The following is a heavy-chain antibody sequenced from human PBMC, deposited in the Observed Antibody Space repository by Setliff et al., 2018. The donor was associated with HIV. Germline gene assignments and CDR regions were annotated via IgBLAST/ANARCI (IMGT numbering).Heavy chain of an antibody. D-gene: IGHD1-1*01. J-gene: IGHJ4*02. V-gene: IGHV4-4*07. Sequence: PSETLSLTCTVSGGSISGFYWNWIRQSAGKGLQWIGRIYDSGSTKYNPSLKSRVTMSLDTSKNQFSLKLRSVAAADTAVYYCARDLRGTQSSDYWGQGTLVTVSS. CDR1: GGSISGFY. CDR3: ARDLRGTQSSDY. CDR2: IYDSGST.